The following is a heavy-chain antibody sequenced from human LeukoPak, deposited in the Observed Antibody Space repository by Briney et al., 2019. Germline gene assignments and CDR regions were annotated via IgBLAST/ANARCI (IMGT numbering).Heavy chain of an antibody. CDR2: IYQSGST. J-gene: IGHJ2*01. CDR3: ARGQFQEDL. V-gene: IGHV4-30-2*01. Sequence: SETLSLTCTVSGGSISRGGYYWSWIRQTPGKGLEWIGYIYQSGSTSYNPSLKSRVTISVDTSKNQLSLKLSSVTAADTAVYYCARGQFQEDLWSRGTLVTVSS. D-gene: IGHD4-11*01. CDR1: GGSISRGGYY.